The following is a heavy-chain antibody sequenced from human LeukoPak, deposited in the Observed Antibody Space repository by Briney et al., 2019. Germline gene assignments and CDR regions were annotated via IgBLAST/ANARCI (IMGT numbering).Heavy chain of an antibody. D-gene: IGHD2-21*02. V-gene: IGHV3-74*01. J-gene: IGHJ3*02. Sequence: GGSLRLSCAASGFTFSNYWMYWVRQAPGRGPLWVSRINADGSSTSYADSVKGRFTISRDNAKNTLYLQMNSLRAEDTAVYYCARTATDAFDIWGQGTMVTVSS. CDR1: GFTFSNYW. CDR2: INADGSST. CDR3: ARTATDAFDI.